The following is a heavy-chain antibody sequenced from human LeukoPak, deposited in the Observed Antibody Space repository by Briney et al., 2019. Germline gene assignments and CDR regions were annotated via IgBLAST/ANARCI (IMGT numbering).Heavy chain of an antibody. Sequence: GASVKVSCKASGYTFTSYYMHWVRQAPGQGLEWMGIINPSGGSTSYAQKFQGRVTMTRDMSTSTVYMELSRLRSDDTAVYYCARSVVRFLEWLAYYMDVWGKGTTVTVSS. J-gene: IGHJ6*03. CDR3: ARSVVRFLEWLAYYMDV. D-gene: IGHD3-3*01. CDR2: INPSGGST. CDR1: GYTFTSYY. V-gene: IGHV1-46*01.